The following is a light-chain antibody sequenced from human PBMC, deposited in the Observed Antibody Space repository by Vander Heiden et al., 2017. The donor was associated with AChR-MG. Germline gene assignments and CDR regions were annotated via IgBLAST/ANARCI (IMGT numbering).Light chain of an antibody. V-gene: IGKV1-27*01. CDR3: QRTYNAPRFT. CDR1: QGISSY. Sequence: DIQLTQSPSSLSASVGDRVTITCRVSQGISSYLHCYRQKPGKVPNLLIYSAANWQSGVPSRFSGSGSGTDFILTISSRQPKHVATYYGQRTYNAPRFTFGPGTKVDIK. J-gene: IGKJ3*01. CDR2: SAA.